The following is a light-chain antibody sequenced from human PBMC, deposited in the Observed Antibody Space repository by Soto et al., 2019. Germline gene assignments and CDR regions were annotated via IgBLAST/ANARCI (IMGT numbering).Light chain of an antibody. CDR3: QQYGSSPPELT. V-gene: IGKV3-20*01. Sequence: EIVLTQSPGTLSLSPGERATLSCRASQSVSSSYLAWYQQKPGQAPRLLIYGASSRATGIPDRFSGSGSGTDFTLTISRLEPEDFAVYYCQQYGSSPPELTFGGGT. J-gene: IGKJ4*01. CDR2: GAS. CDR1: QSVSSSY.